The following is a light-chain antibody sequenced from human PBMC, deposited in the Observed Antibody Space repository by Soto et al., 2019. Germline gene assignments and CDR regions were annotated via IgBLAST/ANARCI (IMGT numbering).Light chain of an antibody. V-gene: IGKV3-11*01. J-gene: IGKJ1*01. CDR1: QSVSSY. Sequence: IELTQSPATLSLSPGEIATLSCGASQSVSSYLAWYQQKFGQAPRLLIYDASNRATGIPARFSGSGSATDFTLTISSLEPEDFAIYYCQQRYNWPLTFGQGTKVDNK. CDR3: QQRYNWPLT. CDR2: DAS.